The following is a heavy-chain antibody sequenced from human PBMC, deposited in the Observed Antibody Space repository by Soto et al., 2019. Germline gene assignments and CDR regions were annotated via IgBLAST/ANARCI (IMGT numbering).Heavy chain of an antibody. D-gene: IGHD6-6*01. J-gene: IGHJ6*02. CDR1: GFTFSSYW. V-gene: IGHV3-7*03. CDR2: IKQDGSEK. CDR3: ARHRSSVLAKYCMDV. Sequence: EVQLVESGGGLVQPGGSLRLSCAASGFTFSSYWMSWVRQAPGKGLEWVANIKQDGSEKYYVDSVKGRITISRDNAKNSLYLQMNSLRAEDTAVYYCARHRSSVLAKYCMDVWGQGTTVTVSS.